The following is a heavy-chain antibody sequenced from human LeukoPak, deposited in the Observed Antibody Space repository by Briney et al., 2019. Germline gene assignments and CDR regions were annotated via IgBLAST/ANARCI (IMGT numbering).Heavy chain of an antibody. V-gene: IGHV3-21*01. J-gene: IGHJ4*02. CDR3: ARDCSSSPRKGSPPYFFDY. CDR1: GFTFSSYA. Sequence: PGGSLRLSCAASGFTFSSYAMSWVRQAPGKGLEWVSSISSSSSYIYYADSVKGRFTISRDNAKNSLYLQMNSLRAEDTAVYYCARDCSSSPRKGSPPYFFDYWGQGTLVTVSS. D-gene: IGHD6-6*01. CDR2: ISSSSSYI.